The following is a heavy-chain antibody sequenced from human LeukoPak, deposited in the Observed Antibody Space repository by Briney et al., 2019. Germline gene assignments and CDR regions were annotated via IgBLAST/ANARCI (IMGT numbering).Heavy chain of an antibody. CDR2: IYYSGST. D-gene: IGHD3-3*01. Sequence: PSETLSLTCTVSGGSISSYYWSWIRQPPGKGLEWIGYIYYSGSTNYNPSLKSRVTISVDTSKNQFSLKLSSVTAADTAVYYCARDQEWPIRYNWFDPWGQGTLVTVSS. CDR1: GGSISSYY. CDR3: ARDQEWPIRYNWFDP. J-gene: IGHJ5*02. V-gene: IGHV4-59*12.